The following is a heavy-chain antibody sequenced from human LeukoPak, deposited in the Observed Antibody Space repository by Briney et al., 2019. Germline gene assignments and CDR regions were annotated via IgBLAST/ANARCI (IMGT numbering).Heavy chain of an antibody. J-gene: IGHJ3*02. D-gene: IGHD4-23*01. Sequence: GGSLRLSCAASEFTYSAFAMRWVRPAPGKGLEGVSTLCGDGRSTFYADSVRGRFTISRDDSKTTLFLQMNSLRAEDTSIYYCARRYGGWGAFDIWGQGTVVTVSS. CDR3: ARRYGGWGAFDI. CDR1: EFTYSAFA. V-gene: IGHV3-23*01. CDR2: LCGDGRST.